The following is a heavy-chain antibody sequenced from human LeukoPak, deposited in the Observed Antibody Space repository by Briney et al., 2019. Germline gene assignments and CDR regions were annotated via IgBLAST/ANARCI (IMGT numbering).Heavy chain of an antibody. J-gene: IGHJ4*02. V-gene: IGHV3-23*01. CDR1: GFTFSSYA. D-gene: IGHD3-10*01. CDR3: AKGFNCGSGNAYQTFDY. Sequence: PGGSLRLSCAASGFTFSSYAMSWVRQAPGKGLEWVSGIIGSGVKTYYADSVKGRFTMSRDNSKNTLYLQMNSLRAEDSAVYYCAKGFNCGSGNAYQTFDYWGQGTLVTVSS. CDR2: IIGSGVKT.